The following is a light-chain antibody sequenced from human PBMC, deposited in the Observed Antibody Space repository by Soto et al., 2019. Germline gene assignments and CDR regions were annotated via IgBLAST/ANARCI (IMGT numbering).Light chain of an antibody. CDR2: AAS. J-gene: IGKJ2*01. Sequence: DIQLTQSPSFLSASVGDGVTITCRATQDINSYLAWYQQKPGKAPNLLIYAASTLQSGVPSRFSGSGSGTEYTLTISNLQPEDFATYYCQQLNTYPIYTFGQGTKLEI. CDR3: QQLNTYPIYT. CDR1: QDINSY. V-gene: IGKV1-9*01.